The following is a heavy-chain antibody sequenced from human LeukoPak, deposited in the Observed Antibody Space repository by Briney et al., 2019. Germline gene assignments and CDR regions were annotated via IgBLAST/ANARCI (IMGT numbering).Heavy chain of an antibody. D-gene: IGHD6-19*01. CDR1: GGSISSSSYY. CDR2: IYYSGST. Sequence: SEALSLTCTVSGGSISSSSYYWGWIRQPPGKGLEWIGSIYYSGSTYYNPSLKSRVTISVDTSKNQFSLKLSSVTAADTAVYYCARGSGGRWLGYYFDYWGQGTLVTVSS. V-gene: IGHV4-39*07. J-gene: IGHJ4*02. CDR3: ARGSGGRWLGYYFDY.